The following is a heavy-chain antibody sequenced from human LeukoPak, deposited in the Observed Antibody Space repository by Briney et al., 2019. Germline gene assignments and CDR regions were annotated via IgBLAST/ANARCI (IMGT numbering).Heavy chain of an antibody. CDR3: ARGISSGYYEAEYFQH. V-gene: IGHV1-46*01. Sequence: ASVKVSCKASGYTFTSYYMHWVRQAPGQELEWMGIINPSGGSTSYAQKFQGRVTMTRDTSTSTVYMKLSSLRSEDTAVYYCARGISSGYYEAEYFQHWGQGTLVTVSS. CDR1: GYTFTSYY. J-gene: IGHJ1*01. CDR2: INPSGGST. D-gene: IGHD3-22*01.